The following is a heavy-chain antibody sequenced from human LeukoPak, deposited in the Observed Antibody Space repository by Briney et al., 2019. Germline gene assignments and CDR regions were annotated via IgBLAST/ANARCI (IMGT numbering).Heavy chain of an antibody. J-gene: IGHJ4*02. CDR2: INHSGST. V-gene: IGHV4-34*01. D-gene: IGHD2-15*01. CDR1: GGFFRGYY. CDR3: ARAPYCSGGSCIDY. Sequence: SETLSLTCAVYGGFFRGYYWSWIRQPPEKGGEWIGEINHSGSTNYNPSLKSRVTISVDTSKNQFSLKLSSVTAADTAVYYCARAPYCSGGSCIDYWGQGTLVTVSS.